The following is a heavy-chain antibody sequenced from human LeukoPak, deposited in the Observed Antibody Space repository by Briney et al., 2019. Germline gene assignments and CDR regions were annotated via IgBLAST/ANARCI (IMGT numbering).Heavy chain of an antibody. Sequence: GRSLRLSCAASGFTFDDYAMQWVRQAPGKGLEWVSGISWNSGSIGYADSVKGRFTISRDNAKNSLYLQMNSLRAEDTALYYCANGAGYSSGSAFDYWGQGTLVTVSS. J-gene: IGHJ4*02. CDR3: ANGAGYSSGSAFDY. V-gene: IGHV3-9*01. CDR2: ISWNSGSI. CDR1: GFTFDDYA. D-gene: IGHD6-19*01.